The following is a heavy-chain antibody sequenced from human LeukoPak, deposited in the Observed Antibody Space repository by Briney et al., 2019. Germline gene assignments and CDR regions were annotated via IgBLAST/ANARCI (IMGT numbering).Heavy chain of an antibody. CDR1: GFSFSSYS. V-gene: IGHV3-21*05. CDR2: ISSSNTNK. J-gene: IGHJ4*02. CDR3: ARGYCSRTTCHFDY. Sequence: GGSLRLSCAASGFSFSSYSMNWFRQAPGKGLGWVSHISSSNTNKYYADSVKGRFTISRDNAKNSLYLQMSSLRAEDTAVYYCARGYCSRTTCHFDYWGQGTLVTVSS. D-gene: IGHD2-2*01.